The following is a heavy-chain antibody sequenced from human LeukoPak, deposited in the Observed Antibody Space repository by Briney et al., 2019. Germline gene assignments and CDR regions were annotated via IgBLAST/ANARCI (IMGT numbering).Heavy chain of an antibody. Sequence: SDTLSLTCTVSGGAISSGTYYWSWIRQRAGEGLEWIGRKYASGSTNYNPSFKSRVTILVDTSKNQFSLKLRSVTAADTAVYYCARANYIAVAGYFDYWGQGTLVTVSS. D-gene: IGHD6-19*01. CDR2: KYASGST. CDR3: ARANYIAVAGYFDY. J-gene: IGHJ4*02. CDR1: GGAISSGTYY. V-gene: IGHV4-61*02.